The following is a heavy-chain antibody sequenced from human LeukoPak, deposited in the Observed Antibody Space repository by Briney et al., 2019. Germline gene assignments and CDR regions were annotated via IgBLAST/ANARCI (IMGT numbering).Heavy chain of an antibody. V-gene: IGHV4-39*07. D-gene: IGHD3-10*01. J-gene: IGHJ3*02. CDR3: AREIPYYGSGSYPDHDGFDI. Sequence: SETLSLTCTVSGGSISSYYWSWIRQPPGKGLEWIGSIFYSGSSYYNPSLKSRVTISVDTSKNQFSLKLTSVTAADTAEYYCAREIPYYGSGSYPDHDGFDIWGQGTLVTVSS. CDR2: IFYSGSS. CDR1: GGSISSYY.